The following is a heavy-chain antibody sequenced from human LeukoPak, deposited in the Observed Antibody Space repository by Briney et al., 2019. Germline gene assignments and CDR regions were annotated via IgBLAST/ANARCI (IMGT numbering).Heavy chain of an antibody. CDR2: ISGSGGST. J-gene: IGHJ4*02. CDR3: AKDLLPGTMIVMVSDY. V-gene: IGHV3-23*01. Sequence: GGSLRLSCAASGFTFSSYAMSWVRQAPGKGLEWVSAISGSGGSTYYADSVKGRFTISRDNSKNTLYLQMNSLRAEDTAVYYCAKDLLPGTMIVMVSDYWGQGTLVTVSS. CDR1: GFTFSSYA. D-gene: IGHD3-22*01.